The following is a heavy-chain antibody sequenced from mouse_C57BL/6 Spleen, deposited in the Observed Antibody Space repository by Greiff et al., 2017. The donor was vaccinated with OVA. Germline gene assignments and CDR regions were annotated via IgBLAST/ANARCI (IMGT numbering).Heavy chain of an antibody. Sequence: VQLQQSGTVLARPGASVKMSCKTSGYTFTSYWMHWVKQRPGQGLEWIGAIYPGNSDTSYNQKFKGKAKLTAVTSASTAYMELSSLTNEDSAVDYCTREGYYYGSSSAWFADWGQGTLVTVSA. CDR3: TREGYYYGSSSAWFAD. CDR1: GYTFTSYW. CDR2: IYPGNSDT. V-gene: IGHV1-5*01. J-gene: IGHJ3*01. D-gene: IGHD1-1*01.